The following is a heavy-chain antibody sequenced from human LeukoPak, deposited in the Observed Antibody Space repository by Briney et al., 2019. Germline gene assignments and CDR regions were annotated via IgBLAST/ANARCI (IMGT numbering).Heavy chain of an antibody. Sequence: PSETLSLTCTVSGGSINNGPYYWAWIRQPPGKGLEWIASVYYSGSTYFNPSLVSRVTISVDTSNNQLSLKPSSVTAADAAVYFCARPLNSYYYMDVWGKGTAVTVSS. CDR2: VYYSGST. J-gene: IGHJ6*03. CDR1: GGSINNGPYY. CDR3: ARPLNSYYYMDV. V-gene: IGHV4-39*01.